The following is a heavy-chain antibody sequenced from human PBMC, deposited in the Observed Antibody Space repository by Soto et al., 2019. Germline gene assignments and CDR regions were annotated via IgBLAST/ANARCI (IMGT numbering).Heavy chain of an antibody. V-gene: IGHV1-3*01. CDR2: INAGNGNT. Sequence: ASVKVSCKASGYTFTSYAMHWVRQAPGQRLEWMGWINAGNGNTKYSQKFQGRVTITRDTSASTAYMELSSLRSEDTAVYYCAREGCSSTSCYKKGRPYYYYYGMDVWGQGTTVIVS. CDR3: AREGCSSTSCYKKGRPYYYYYGMDV. J-gene: IGHJ6*02. D-gene: IGHD2-2*02. CDR1: GYTFTSYA.